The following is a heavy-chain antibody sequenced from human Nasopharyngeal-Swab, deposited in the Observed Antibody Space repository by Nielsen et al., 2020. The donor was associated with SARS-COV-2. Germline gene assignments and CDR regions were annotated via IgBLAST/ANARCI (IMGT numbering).Heavy chain of an antibody. J-gene: IGHJ4*02. CDR2: ISYDGSLK. V-gene: IGHV3-30*18. CDR1: GFTFSTYG. D-gene: IGHD1-26*01. CDR3: AKEKGFYSSSYYDC. Sequence: GESLKISCAAPGFTFSTYGMHWVRQAAGKGLEWVAVISYDGSLKYYADSVKGRFTISRDDSKNTLFLQMNSLRAEDTAVYYCAKEKGFYSSSYYDCWGQGTLVTVSS.